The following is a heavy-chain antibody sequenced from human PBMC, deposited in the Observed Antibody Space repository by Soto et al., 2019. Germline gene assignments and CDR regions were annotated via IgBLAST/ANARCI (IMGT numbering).Heavy chain of an antibody. CDR3: VKGFDDHRDIHAFPTRRSSDL. CDR2: IKQDGSEK. CDR1: CW. J-gene: IGHJ2*01. V-gene: IGHV3-7*01. D-gene: IGHD3-16*01. Sequence: CWMSWVRQAPGKRLEWVANIKQDGSEKYYVDSVKGRFTLSRDNAKNSLHPQMNSLKAEDTAMYLGVKGFDDHRDIHAFPTRRSSDL.